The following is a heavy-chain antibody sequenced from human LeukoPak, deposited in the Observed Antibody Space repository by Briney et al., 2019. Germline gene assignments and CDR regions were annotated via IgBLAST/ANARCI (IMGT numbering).Heavy chain of an antibody. Sequence: GVLRLSCAASGFSVTNNYMSWVRQAPGRGLEWVSLIYADGTTHYADSVKGRFTISEDTSQNTVYLQMNSLRAEDTAMYYCARDRAGTQAWVEFDPWGQGTLVTVSS. J-gene: IGHJ5*02. CDR3: ARDRAGTQAWVEFDP. CDR2: IYADGTT. D-gene: IGHD3-10*01. CDR1: GFSVTNNY. V-gene: IGHV3-66*02.